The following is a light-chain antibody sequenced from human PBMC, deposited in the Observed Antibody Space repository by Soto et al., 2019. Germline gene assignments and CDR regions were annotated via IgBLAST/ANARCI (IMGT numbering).Light chain of an antibody. V-gene: IGLV2-14*01. J-gene: IGLJ1*01. CDR1: SSDVGGYNS. CDR2: EVS. Sequence: QSVLTQPASVSGSPGQSITISCTGTSSDVGGYNSVYWYQQHPGKAPKLMIYEVSNRPSGVSNRFSGSKSGNTASLTIPGLQAEDEADYYCSSYTTSSTLLYVFGTGTKLTVL. CDR3: SSYTTSSTLLYV.